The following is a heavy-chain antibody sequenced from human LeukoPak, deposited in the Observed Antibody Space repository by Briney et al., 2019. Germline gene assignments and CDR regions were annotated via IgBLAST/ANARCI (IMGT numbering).Heavy chain of an antibody. D-gene: IGHD3-10*01. Sequence: PGGSLRLSCEASGFTFSTYGMHWVRQAPGKGLEWVTVISYDERNKYYADSVKGRFTISRDNSKNALYLQMNSLRPEDTAMYYCAKDGGGLWFGGDTYYFDYWGQGTLVTVSS. CDR3: AKDGGGLWFGGDTYYFDY. CDR2: ISYDERNK. V-gene: IGHV3-30*18. J-gene: IGHJ4*02. CDR1: GFTFSTYG.